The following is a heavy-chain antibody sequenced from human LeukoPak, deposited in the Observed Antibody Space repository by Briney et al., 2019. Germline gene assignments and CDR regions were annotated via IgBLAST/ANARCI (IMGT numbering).Heavy chain of an antibody. V-gene: IGHV3-23*01. CDR3: ASWIQLWDKKLDY. D-gene: IGHD5-18*01. J-gene: IGHJ4*02. Sequence: GGSLRLSCAASGFTFSSYAMSWVRQAPGKGLEWVSAISGSGGSTYYADSVKGRFTISRDNSKNTLYLQMNSLRAEDTAVYYCASWIQLWDKKLDYWGQGTLVAVSS. CDR2: ISGSGGST. CDR1: GFTFSSYA.